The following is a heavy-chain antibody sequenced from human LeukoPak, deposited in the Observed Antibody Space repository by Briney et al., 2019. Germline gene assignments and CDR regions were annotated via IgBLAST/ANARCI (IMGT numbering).Heavy chain of an antibody. J-gene: IGHJ4*02. CDR3: ARSYYYDYRQIDY. Sequence: PSETLSLTCTVSGDSISTTSYYWGWIRQPPGKGLEWLGSIYYSGNTYYNPSLKSRVTISVDTSKNRFSLNLHSVTAADTAVFYCARSYYYDYRQIDYWGQGTLVTVSS. CDR2: IYYSGNT. D-gene: IGHD3-22*01. CDR1: GDSISTTSYY. V-gene: IGHV4-39*01.